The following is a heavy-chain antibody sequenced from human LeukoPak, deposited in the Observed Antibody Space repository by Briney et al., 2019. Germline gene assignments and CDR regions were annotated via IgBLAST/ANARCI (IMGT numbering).Heavy chain of an antibody. Sequence: GGSLRLSCAASGFTFSSYGIHWVRQAPGKGLEWVAVIWYDGTNTSYADSVKGRFTISRDNSKNTPYLQMNSLRAEDTAVYYCARDFCSGGSCYPDAFDIWGQGTMVTVSS. J-gene: IGHJ3*02. CDR2: IWYDGTNT. CDR1: GFTFSSYG. D-gene: IGHD2-15*01. V-gene: IGHV3-33*01. CDR3: ARDFCSGGSCYPDAFDI.